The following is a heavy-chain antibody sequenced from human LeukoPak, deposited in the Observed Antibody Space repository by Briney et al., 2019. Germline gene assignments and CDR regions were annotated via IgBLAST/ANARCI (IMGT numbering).Heavy chain of an antibody. J-gene: IGHJ3*01. CDR3: ARGGYCGSTFCYFFHAFDV. Sequence: GGSLRLSCGASGFTFSSHEMNWVRRAPGKGLEWVSYISGSGSSIYYADSVKGRFTISRDKAKKSLYLQLNSVRAADTAAYYCARGGYCGSTFCYFFHAFDVWGQGTMVTVSS. CDR2: ISGSGSSI. D-gene: IGHD2-15*01. CDR1: GFTFSSHE. V-gene: IGHV3-48*03.